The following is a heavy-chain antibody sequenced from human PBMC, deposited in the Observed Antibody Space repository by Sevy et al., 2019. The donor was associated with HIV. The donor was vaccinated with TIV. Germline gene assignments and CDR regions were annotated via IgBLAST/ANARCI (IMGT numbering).Heavy chain of an antibody. Sequence: SETLSLTCTVYSGSFSDFYWNWIRQSPGKGLEWIGERNHREVTNYNPSLKSRVTISADASNRQFSLKLTSVTAADTAVYYCVRFDTKIKIFGVPRGAYWGPGTLVTVSS. V-gene: IGHV4-34*01. CDR2: RNHREVT. CDR3: VRFDTKIKIFGVPRGAY. J-gene: IGHJ4*02. CDR1: SGSFSDFY. D-gene: IGHD3-3*01.